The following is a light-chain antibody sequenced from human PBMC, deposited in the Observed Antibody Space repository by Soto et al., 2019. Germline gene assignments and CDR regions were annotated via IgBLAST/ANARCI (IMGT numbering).Light chain of an antibody. Sequence: EIVITQSPATLSLSPGERFTLSLRASQSVSSKLVWYQQKPGQAPRLLIYGASTRATGIPARFSGSGSGTEFTLSISSLQSEDFALYYCQQYDEWPQTFGQGTKVVIK. CDR3: QQYDEWPQT. CDR2: GAS. CDR1: QSVSSK. J-gene: IGKJ1*01. V-gene: IGKV3-15*01.